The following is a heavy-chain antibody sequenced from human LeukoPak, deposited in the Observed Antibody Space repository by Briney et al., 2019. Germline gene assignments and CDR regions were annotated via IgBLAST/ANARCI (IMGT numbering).Heavy chain of an antibody. Sequence: PGGSLRLSCVASGFTFNIYWMGWVRQAPGKGLEWVANIKQDGSEKYYVDSVKGRFTISRDNAKNSLYLQMNSLRAEDTAVYYCAGHSGYCSSTSCYGGDYWGQGTLVTVSS. CDR2: IKQDGSEK. CDR3: AGHSGYCSSTSCYGGDY. D-gene: IGHD2-2*01. V-gene: IGHV3-7*01. CDR1: GFTFNIYW. J-gene: IGHJ4*02.